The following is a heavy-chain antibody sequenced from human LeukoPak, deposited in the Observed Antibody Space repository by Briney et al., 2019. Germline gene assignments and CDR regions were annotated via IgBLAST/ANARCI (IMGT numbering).Heavy chain of an antibody. CDR2: INHSGST. CDR1: GGSFSGYY. D-gene: IGHD5-18*01. Sequence: SETLSLTCAVYGGSFSGYYWSWLRRPPGKGLEWIGEINHSGSTNYNPSLTSRVTISVDTSKNQFSLKLSSVTAADTAVYYCARAGYSYGYGYYYMDVWGKGTTVTVSS. J-gene: IGHJ6*03. CDR3: ARAGYSYGYGYYYMDV. V-gene: IGHV4-34*01.